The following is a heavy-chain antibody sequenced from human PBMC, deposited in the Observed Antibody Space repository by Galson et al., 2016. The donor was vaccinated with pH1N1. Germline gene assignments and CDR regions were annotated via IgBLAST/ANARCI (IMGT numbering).Heavy chain of an antibody. CDR3: TLLQEHL. V-gene: IGHV3-30*04. CDR2: ISLDSSNK. CDR1: GFGFSSYA. Sequence: SLRLSCAASGFGFSSYAMHWVRQAPGQGLEWVAFISLDSSNKYYVDSVRGRFTVSRDNSKNTQFLQMNSLHQGPMGLPPGTLLQEHLWG. J-gene: IGHJ6*01.